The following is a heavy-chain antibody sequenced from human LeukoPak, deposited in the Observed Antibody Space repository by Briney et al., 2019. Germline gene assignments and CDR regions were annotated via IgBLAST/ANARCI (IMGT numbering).Heavy chain of an antibody. V-gene: IGHV3-21*01. CDR3: ATSPGELEFDY. CDR1: GFTFSSYS. J-gene: IGHJ4*02. Sequence: GGSLRLSCAASGFTFSSYSMNWVRQAPGKGLEWVSSITSRSVYIYYADSVRGRFTISRDNAKNSLYLQVNSLRAEDTAVYYCATSPGELEFDYWGQGTLVTVSS. D-gene: IGHD1-1*01. CDR2: ITSRSVYI.